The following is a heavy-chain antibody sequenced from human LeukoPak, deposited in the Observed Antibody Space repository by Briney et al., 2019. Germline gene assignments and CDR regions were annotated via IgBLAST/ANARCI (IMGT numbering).Heavy chain of an antibody. J-gene: IGHJ3*02. CDR2: ITTSSTTK. V-gene: IGHV3-48*02. Sequence: GGSLRLSCAASGFAFNTYSMNWVRQAPGKGLQWISSITTSSTTKYYADSVKGRFTISRDNAKNSLYLQMDSLRDEDTAVYYCVRDAAYSAFNMWGQGTMVTVSS. CDR1: GFAFNTYS. D-gene: IGHD4-11*01. CDR3: VRDAAYSAFNM.